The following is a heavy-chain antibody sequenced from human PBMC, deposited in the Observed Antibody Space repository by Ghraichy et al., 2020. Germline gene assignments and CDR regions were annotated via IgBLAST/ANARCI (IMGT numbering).Heavy chain of an antibody. CDR1: GYTFTGYY. J-gene: IGHJ4*02. CDR3: ANAWEYQLPGDY. Sequence: ASEKVSCKASGYTFTGYYMHWVRQAPGQGLEWMGWINPNSGGTNYAQKFQGRVTMTRDTSISTAYMELSRLRSDDTAVYYWANAWEYQLPGDYWGQGTLVTVSS. CDR2: INPNSGGT. V-gene: IGHV1-2*02. D-gene: IGHD2-2*01.